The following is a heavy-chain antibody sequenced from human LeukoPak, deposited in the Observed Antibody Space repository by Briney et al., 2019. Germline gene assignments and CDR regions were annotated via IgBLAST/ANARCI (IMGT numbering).Heavy chain of an antibody. CDR2: ISWNSGSI. V-gene: IGHV3-9*01. CDR3: AKDRGYCSSTSCYEFDY. J-gene: IGHJ4*02. Sequence: PGGSLRLSCAASGFIFSNNAMSWVRQAPGSGLEWVSGISWNSGSIGYADSVKGRFTISRDNAKNSLYLQMNSLRAEDTALYYCAKDRGYCSSTSCYEFDYWGQGTLVTVSS. CDR1: GFIFSNNA. D-gene: IGHD2-2*01.